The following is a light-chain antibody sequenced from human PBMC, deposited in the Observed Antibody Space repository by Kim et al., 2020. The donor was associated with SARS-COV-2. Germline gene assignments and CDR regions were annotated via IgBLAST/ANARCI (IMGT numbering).Light chain of an antibody. Sequence: GTCVTISGSGSRSNIGSCPMDWYQHLPGTTPKLLIYGNNQRPSGVPDRFSGSKSGTSASLAISGLRSEDEADYYCAVWDDILDGWVFGGGTQLTVL. J-gene: IGLJ3*02. CDR2: GNN. V-gene: IGLV1-44*01. CDR3: AVWDDILDGWV. CDR1: RSNIGSCP.